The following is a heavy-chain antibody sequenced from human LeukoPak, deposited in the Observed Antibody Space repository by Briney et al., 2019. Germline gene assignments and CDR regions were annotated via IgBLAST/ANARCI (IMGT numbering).Heavy chain of an antibody. CDR2: ISGSDPGT. Sequence: PGGSLRLSCAASGFTFSSYAMSWVRQAPGKGLERVSAISGSDPGTYYADSVKGRFTISRDNSKNTLYLQMNSLRVEDTAVYYCAKAPAGHCSGRTCYPFDYWGQGTLVSVSS. V-gene: IGHV3-23*01. CDR1: GFTFSSYA. CDR3: AKAPAGHCSGRTCYPFDY. D-gene: IGHD2-15*01. J-gene: IGHJ4*02.